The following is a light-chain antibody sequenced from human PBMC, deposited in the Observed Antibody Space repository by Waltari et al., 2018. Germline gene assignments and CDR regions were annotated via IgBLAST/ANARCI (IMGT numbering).Light chain of an antibody. CDR2: GAS. CDR1: QGIISY. Sequence: DIQLTQSPSFLSASVGDRVTITCRASQGIISYLAWYQQKPGKAPKVLIYGASTLQRGVPSRFSGSGSGTEFTLTISSLQPEDFATYYCQQLKSYPRTFGQGIKLEIK. V-gene: IGKV1-9*01. CDR3: QQLKSYPRT. J-gene: IGKJ2*02.